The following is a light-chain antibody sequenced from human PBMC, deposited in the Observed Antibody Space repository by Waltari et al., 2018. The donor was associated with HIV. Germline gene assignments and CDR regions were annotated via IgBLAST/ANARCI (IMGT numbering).Light chain of an antibody. Sequence: QSALTQPASVSGSPGQSITISCPGTSSDVGSYNLDSWYQQHPGKAPKLMIYEGSKRPSGVSNRFSGSKSGNTASLTISGLQAEDEADYYCCSYAGSSTYVFGTGTKVTVL. CDR2: EGS. V-gene: IGLV2-23*01. J-gene: IGLJ1*01. CDR1: SSDVGSYNL. CDR3: CSYAGSSTYV.